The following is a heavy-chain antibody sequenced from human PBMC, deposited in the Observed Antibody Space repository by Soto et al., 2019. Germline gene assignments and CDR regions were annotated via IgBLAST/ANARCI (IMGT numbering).Heavy chain of an antibody. CDR1: GFTFSSYS. Sequence: GGSLRLSCAASGFTFSSYSMNWVRQAPGKGLEWVSSISSSSSYIYYADSVKGRFTISRDNAKNSLYLQMNSLRAEDTAVYYCAREEDSYGQGDYWGQGTLVTVSS. D-gene: IGHD5-18*01. J-gene: IGHJ4*02. V-gene: IGHV3-21*01. CDR2: ISSSSSYI. CDR3: AREEDSYGQGDY.